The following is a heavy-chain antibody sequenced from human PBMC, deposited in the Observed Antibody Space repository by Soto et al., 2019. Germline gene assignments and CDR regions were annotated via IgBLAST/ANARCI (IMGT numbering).Heavy chain of an antibody. V-gene: IGHV3-23*01. CDR3: VKGGWLDPI. Sequence: PGGSLRLSCAAPGFTFSTYVMSWVRQAPGKGLEWVSAISVSGDNTYYADSVKGRFTTSRDSSRNTLSLQMNSLRVEDTAIYYCVKGGWLDPIWGQGALVTGSS. CDR2: ISVSGDNT. J-gene: IGHJ4*02. CDR1: GFTFSTYV. D-gene: IGHD6-19*01.